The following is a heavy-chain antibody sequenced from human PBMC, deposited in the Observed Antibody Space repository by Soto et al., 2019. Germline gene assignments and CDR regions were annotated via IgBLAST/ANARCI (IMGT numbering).Heavy chain of an antibody. V-gene: IGHV3-23*01. J-gene: IGHJ3*02. D-gene: IGHD3-9*01. CDR1: GFTFSSYA. Sequence: GGSLRLSCAASGFTFSSYAMSWVRQAPGKGLEWVSAISGSGGSTYYADSVKGRFTISRDNSKNTLYLQMNSLRAEDTAVYYCATQGPQRYIWTGYYPVGHNAFDIWGQGTMVTVSS. CDR2: ISGSGGST. CDR3: ATQGPQRYIWTGYYPVGHNAFDI.